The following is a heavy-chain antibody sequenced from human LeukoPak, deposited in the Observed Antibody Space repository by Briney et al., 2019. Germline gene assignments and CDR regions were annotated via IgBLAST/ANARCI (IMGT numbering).Heavy chain of an antibody. J-gene: IGHJ4*02. CDR2: ISRGGDAV. Sequence: GGSLRLSCAVSGFPISDHYMSWIRQAPGKGLDWVSYISRGGDAVYYADSVKGRFTISRDTAKNSLYLQMNSLRAEDMAVYYCARGHFGLDYWGQGNLVTVSS. CDR3: ARGHFGLDY. D-gene: IGHD3/OR15-3a*01. CDR1: GFPISDHY. V-gene: IGHV3-11*01.